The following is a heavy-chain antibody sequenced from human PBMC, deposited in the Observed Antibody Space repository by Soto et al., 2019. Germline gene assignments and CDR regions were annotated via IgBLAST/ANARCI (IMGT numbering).Heavy chain of an antibody. D-gene: IGHD1-26*01. Sequence: PGGSLRLSCTASGFTFGDYAMSWFRQAPGKGLEWVGFIRSKAYGGTTEYAASVKGRFTISRDDSKSIAYLQMNSLKTEDTAVYHCGYSGSYSNPPSFDYWGQGTLVTVSS. CDR1: GFTFGDYA. V-gene: IGHV3-49*03. CDR2: IRSKAYGGTT. CDR3: GYSGSYSNPPSFDY. J-gene: IGHJ4*02.